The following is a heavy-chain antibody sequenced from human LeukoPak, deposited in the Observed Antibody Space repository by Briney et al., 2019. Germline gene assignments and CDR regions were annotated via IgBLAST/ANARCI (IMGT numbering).Heavy chain of an antibody. Sequence: GGSLRLSCAASGFTFSSYSMNWVRQPPGRGLEWVSYIRSSATTMDYADSVRGRFTISRDNAKNSLYLQMNSLRAEDTAVYYCARYSLPYYYYYYMDVWGKGTTVTVSS. J-gene: IGHJ6*03. V-gene: IGHV3-48*01. CDR2: IRSSATTM. CDR3: ARYSLPYYYYYYMDV. CDR1: GFTFSSYS. D-gene: IGHD2-15*01.